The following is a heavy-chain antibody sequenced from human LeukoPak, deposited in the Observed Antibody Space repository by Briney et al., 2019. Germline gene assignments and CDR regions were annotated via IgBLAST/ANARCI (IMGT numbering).Heavy chain of an antibody. D-gene: IGHD6-25*01. V-gene: IGHV1-8*01. CDR2: MNPNSGNT. J-gene: IGHJ5*02. Sequence: GASVKVSCKASGYTFTGYDINWVRQATGQGLEWMGWMNPNSGNTGYAQKFQGRVTMTRNTSISTAYMELSSLRSEDTAVYYCARGRTERPNLNWFDPWGQGTLVTVSS. CDR1: GYTFTGYD. CDR3: ARGRTERPNLNWFDP.